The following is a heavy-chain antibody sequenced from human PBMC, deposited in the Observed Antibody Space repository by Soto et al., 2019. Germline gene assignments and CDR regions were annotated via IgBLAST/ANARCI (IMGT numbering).Heavy chain of an antibody. CDR1: GGSFSGYY. V-gene: IGHV4-34*01. D-gene: IGHD2-2*01. J-gene: IGHJ6*03. Sequence: SQTLSLTCAFYGGSFSGYYWSWIRQPPGKGLEWIGEINHSGSTNYNPSLKSRVTISVDTSKNQFSLKLSSVTAADTAVYYCARFTVHCSSTSCPKADYYYYMDVWGKGTTVTVSS. CDR3: ARFTVHCSSTSCPKADYYYYMDV. CDR2: INHSGST.